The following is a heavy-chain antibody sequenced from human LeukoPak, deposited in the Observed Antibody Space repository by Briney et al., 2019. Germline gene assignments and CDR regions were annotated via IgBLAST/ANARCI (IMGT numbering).Heavy chain of an antibody. D-gene: IGHD3-16*01. Sequence: PSETLSLTCTVSGGSISSYYWSWIRQPAGKGLEWIGRIYTSGSTNYNPSLKSRVTISVDKSKNQFSLKLSSVTAADTAVYYCARPPEWGTQSGAFDIWGQGTMVTVSS. CDR3: ARPPEWGTQSGAFDI. CDR1: GGSISSYY. CDR2: IYTSGST. J-gene: IGHJ3*02. V-gene: IGHV4-4*07.